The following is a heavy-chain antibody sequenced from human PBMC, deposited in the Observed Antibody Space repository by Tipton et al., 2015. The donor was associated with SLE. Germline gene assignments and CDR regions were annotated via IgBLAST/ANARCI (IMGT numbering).Heavy chain of an antibody. V-gene: IGHV1-2*02. CDR1: GYTFTGYY. D-gene: IGHD7-27*01. CDR2: INPNSGGT. J-gene: IGHJ3*02. Sequence: QLVQSGAEVKKPGASVKVSCKASGYTFTGYYMHWVRQDPGQGLEWMGWINPNSGGTNYAQKFQGRGTMTRDTSISTAYMELSRLRSDDTAVYYYARFLTGHGGAFDIWGQGTMVTVSS. CDR3: ARFLTGHGGAFDI.